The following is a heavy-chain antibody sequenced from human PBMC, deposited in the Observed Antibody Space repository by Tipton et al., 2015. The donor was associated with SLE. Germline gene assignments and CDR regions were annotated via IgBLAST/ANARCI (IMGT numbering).Heavy chain of an antibody. J-gene: IGHJ2*01. CDR2: IIPSFQSA. Sequence: QLVQSGAEVKKPGSSVKVSCKASEGTFKNHAVTWVRQAPGQGLEWMGGIIPSFQSANYAQKFQGRVTITADESTSTAFMELRSLKSEDTAIYYCARDRIGGGLPWYFDLWGRGTLITVSS. D-gene: IGHD3-16*01. CDR1: EGTFKNHA. V-gene: IGHV1-69*01. CDR3: ARDRIGGGLPWYFDL.